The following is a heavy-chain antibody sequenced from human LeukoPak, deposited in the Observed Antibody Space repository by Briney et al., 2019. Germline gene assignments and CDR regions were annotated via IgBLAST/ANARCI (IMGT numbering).Heavy chain of an antibody. D-gene: IGHD1-7*01. Sequence: SSETLSLTCTVSGGSISSYYWSWIRQPPGKGLEWIGYIYYSGSTDYNPSLKSRVTISVDTSKNQFSLKLSSVTAADTAVYYCARVSPNLRFDYWDQGTLVTVSS. CDR1: GGSISSYY. J-gene: IGHJ4*02. CDR2: IYYSGST. V-gene: IGHV4-59*01. CDR3: ARVSPNLRFDY.